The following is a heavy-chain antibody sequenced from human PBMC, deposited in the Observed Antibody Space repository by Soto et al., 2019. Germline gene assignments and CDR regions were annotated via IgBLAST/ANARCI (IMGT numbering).Heavy chain of an antibody. Sequence: GASVKVSCKASGGTFSSYTISWVRQAPGQGLEWMGRIIPILGIANYAQKFQGRVTITADKSTSTAYMELSSLRSEDTAVYYCARGEESGYCSGGSCPMASIVNGWGQGTLVTVSS. V-gene: IGHV1-69*02. J-gene: IGHJ4*02. D-gene: IGHD2-15*01. CDR1: GGTFSSYT. CDR2: IIPILGIA. CDR3: ARGEESGYCSGGSCPMASIVNG.